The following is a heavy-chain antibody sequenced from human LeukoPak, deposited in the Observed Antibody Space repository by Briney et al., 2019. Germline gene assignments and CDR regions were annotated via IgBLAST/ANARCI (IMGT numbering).Heavy chain of an antibody. J-gene: IGHJ4*02. D-gene: IGHD3-10*01. V-gene: IGHV4-59*01. CDR3: ARETMIRGVPYYFDY. Sequence: SETLSLTCTVSGDSISSYYWSWIRQPPGKGLEWIGYIYYSGGTDYNPSLKSRVTISVDTSKNQFSLKLSSVTAADTAVYYCARETMIRGVPYYFDYWGQGTLVTVSS. CDR1: GDSISSYY. CDR2: IYYSGGT.